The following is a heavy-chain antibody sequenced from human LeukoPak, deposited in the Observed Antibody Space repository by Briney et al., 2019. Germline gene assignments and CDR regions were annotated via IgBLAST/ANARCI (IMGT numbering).Heavy chain of an antibody. V-gene: IGHV4-31*03. D-gene: IGHD3-16*01. Sequence: SETLTLTCTVSGGSISSGGYYWSWIRQHPGKGLEWIGYIYYSGSTYYNPSLKSRVTMSVDTSKNQFSLKLSSVTAADMAVYYCARVNIQGVPSPWGQGILVTVSS. J-gene: IGHJ5*02. CDR3: ARVNIQGVPSP. CDR2: IYYSGST. CDR1: GGSISSGGYY.